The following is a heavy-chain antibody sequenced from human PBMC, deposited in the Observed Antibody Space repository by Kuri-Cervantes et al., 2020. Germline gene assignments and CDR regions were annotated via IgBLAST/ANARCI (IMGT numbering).Heavy chain of an antibody. CDR1: GYTFTSYD. D-gene: IGHD3-10*01. Sequence: ASVKVSCKASGYTFTSYDINWVRQATGQGLEWMGWMNPNSGNTGYAQKFQGGVTMTRNTSISTAYMELSSLRSEDTAVYYCARLSYYGSGSYWGPLDVWGQGTTVTVSS. J-gene: IGHJ6*02. V-gene: IGHV1-8*01. CDR3: ARLSYYGSGSYWGPLDV. CDR2: MNPNSGNT.